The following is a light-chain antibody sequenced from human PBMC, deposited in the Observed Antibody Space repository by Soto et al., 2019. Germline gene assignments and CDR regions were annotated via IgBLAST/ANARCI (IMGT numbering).Light chain of an antibody. V-gene: IGKV3-20*01. CDR3: QQYGSSPYT. J-gene: IGKJ2*01. CDR2: IAS. CDR1: QSVSRSY. Sequence: EVVLTQSPGTLSLSPGERATLSCWASQSVSRSYLAWYQQTPGQAPRLLIYIASSSATGIPDRFSGSGSGTFFTLTISRLEPEFFAMYYWQQYGSSPYTFGEGTKLEIK.